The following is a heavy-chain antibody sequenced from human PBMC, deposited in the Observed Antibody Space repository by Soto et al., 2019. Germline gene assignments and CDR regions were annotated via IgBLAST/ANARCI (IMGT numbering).Heavy chain of an antibody. V-gene: IGHV1-69*01. J-gene: IGHJ4*02. Sequence: VKVSCKASGGTFSSYAISWVRQAPGQGLEWMGGIIPIFGTANYAQKFQGRVTITADESTSTAYMELSSLRSEDTAVYYCARVHDFWSGYYSAYFDYWGQGTLVTVSS. CDR3: ARVHDFWSGYYSAYFDY. D-gene: IGHD3-3*01. CDR2: IIPIFGTA. CDR1: GGTFSSYA.